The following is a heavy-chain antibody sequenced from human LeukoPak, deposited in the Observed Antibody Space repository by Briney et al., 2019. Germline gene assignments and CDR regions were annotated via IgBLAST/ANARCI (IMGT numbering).Heavy chain of an antibody. V-gene: IGHV3-21*01. Sequence: GGSLRLSCAASGFIFSSYSMNWVRQAPGQGLEWVSSITAGSGYIYYADSVKGRFTISRDNAKNSLCLQMNSLRAEDTAVYYCARVYCSGGSCCSFDYWGQGTLVTVSS. J-gene: IGHJ4*02. D-gene: IGHD2-15*01. CDR3: ARVYCSGGSCCSFDY. CDR2: ITAGSGYI. CDR1: GFIFSSYS.